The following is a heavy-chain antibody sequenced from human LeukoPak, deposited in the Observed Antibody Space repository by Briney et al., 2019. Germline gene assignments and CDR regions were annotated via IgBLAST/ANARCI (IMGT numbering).Heavy chain of an antibody. V-gene: IGHV3-21*01. D-gene: IGHD3-10*01. CDR1: GFTLSIYS. Sequence: GGSLRLSCAAAGFTLSIYSMNWVRQAPGKGLEWVSSISSSSSYIYYADSVKGRFTFSRDNAKNSLYLQMNSLRAEDTALYYCARDMVRGVITDYWGQGTLVTVSS. J-gene: IGHJ4*02. CDR2: ISSSSSYI. CDR3: ARDMVRGVITDY.